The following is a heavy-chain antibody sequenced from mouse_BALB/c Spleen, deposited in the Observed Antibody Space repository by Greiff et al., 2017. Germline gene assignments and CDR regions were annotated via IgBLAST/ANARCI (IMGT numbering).Heavy chain of an antibody. Sequence: VQRVESGPGLVAPSQSLSITCTVSGFSLTGYGVNWVRQPPGKGLEWLGMIWGDGSTDYNAAFISRLSISKDNSKSQVFFKMNSLQANDTAIYYCARTYDSYAMDYWGQGTSVTVSS. CDR3: ARTYDSYAMDY. CDR2: IWGDGST. V-gene: IGHV2-6-7*01. CDR1: GFSLTGYG. J-gene: IGHJ4*01. D-gene: IGHD2-4*01.